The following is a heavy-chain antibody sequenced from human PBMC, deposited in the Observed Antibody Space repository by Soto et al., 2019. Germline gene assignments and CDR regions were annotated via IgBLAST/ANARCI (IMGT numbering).Heavy chain of an antibody. CDR2: ISADNGNT. CDR3: ARGDSSWYLFDY. Sequence: ASVKVSCKASGYTFTSYGISWVRQAPGQRLEWMGWISADNGNTNYAQKLQGRVTITTDTSASTAYMELSSLRSEDTAVYYCARGDSSWYLFDYWGQGTLVTVSS. CDR1: GYTFTSYG. D-gene: IGHD6-13*01. V-gene: IGHV1-18*01. J-gene: IGHJ4*02.